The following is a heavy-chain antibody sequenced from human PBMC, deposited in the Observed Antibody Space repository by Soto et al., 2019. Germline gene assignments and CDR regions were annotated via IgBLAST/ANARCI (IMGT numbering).Heavy chain of an antibody. CDR3: ARHYCSSTSCYPVYYYYYGMDV. CDR1: GYSFTSYW. D-gene: IGHD2-2*01. V-gene: IGHV5-51*01. J-gene: IGHJ6*02. CDR2: IYPGDSDT. Sequence: LKISCKGSGYSFTSYWIGWVRQMPGKGLEWMGIIYPGDSDTRYSPSFQGQVTISADKSISTAYLQWSSLEASDTAMYYCARHYCSSTSCYPVYYYYYGMDVWGQGTTVTVSS.